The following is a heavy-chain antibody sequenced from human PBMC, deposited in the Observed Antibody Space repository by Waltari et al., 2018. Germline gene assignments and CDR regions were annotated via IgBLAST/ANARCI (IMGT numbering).Heavy chain of an antibody. Sequence: QVQLHQWGAGLLKPSETLSLTCAVYGGSFSGYYWSWIRQPPGQGLEWIGEINHIGSTNYNPSLKSRVTISLDTSKNQFSLKLNSVTAADTAVYYCASDLYAVEGFFDLWGRGTLVTVSS. CDR3: ASDLYAVEGFFDL. D-gene: IGHD4-17*01. CDR2: INHIGST. V-gene: IGHV4-34*01. J-gene: IGHJ2*01. CDR1: GGSFSGYY.